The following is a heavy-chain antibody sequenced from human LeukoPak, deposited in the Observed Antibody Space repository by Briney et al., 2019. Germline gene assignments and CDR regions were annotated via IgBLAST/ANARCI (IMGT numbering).Heavy chain of an antibody. Sequence: PSETLSLTCTVSGGSISSSSYYWGWIRQPPGKGLEWIGSIYYSGSTYYNPSLKSRVTISVDTPKNQFSLKLSSVTAADTAVYYCASHVSSSWYSWFDPWGQGTLVTVSS. CDR1: GGSISSSSYY. J-gene: IGHJ5*02. CDR2: IYYSGST. V-gene: IGHV4-39*01. D-gene: IGHD6-13*01. CDR3: ASHVSSSWYSWFDP.